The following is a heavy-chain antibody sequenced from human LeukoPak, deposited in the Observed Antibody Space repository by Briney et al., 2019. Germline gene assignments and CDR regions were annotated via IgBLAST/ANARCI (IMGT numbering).Heavy chain of an antibody. D-gene: IGHD3-9*01. J-gene: IGHJ4*02. CDR3: ARGGNCDIWGGFDY. CDR2: ICYDGSNK. V-gene: IGHV3-33*01. CDR1: GFTFSSYG. Sequence: GGSLRLSCAASGFTFSSYGMHWVRQAPGKGLEWVAVICYDGSNKYYADSVKGRFTISRDNSKNTLYLQMNSLRAEDTAVYYCARGGNCDIWGGFDYWGQGTLVTVSS.